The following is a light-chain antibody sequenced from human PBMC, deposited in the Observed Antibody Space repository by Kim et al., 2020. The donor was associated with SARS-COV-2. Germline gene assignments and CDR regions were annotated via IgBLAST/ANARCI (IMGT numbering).Light chain of an antibody. J-gene: IGKJ1*01. CDR1: QRISSW. CDR2: DAS. V-gene: IGKV1-5*01. Sequence: APVAARVHSTSRASQRISSWLAWYQQKPGKAPKLLIYDASTLESGVPSRFGGSGSGTEFTLNISSLQPDDFATYYCQQYNSYSRTFGQGTQVDIK. CDR3: QQYNSYSRT.